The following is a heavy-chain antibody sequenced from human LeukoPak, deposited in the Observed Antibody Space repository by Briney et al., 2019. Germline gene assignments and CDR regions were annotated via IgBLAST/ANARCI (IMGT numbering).Heavy chain of an antibody. Sequence: GGSLRLSRAPSWFSLSIFWLHWVRPAPGEGLEWLLGNSVSGGRTNYAASVKGRFTISRDKSKNKLYLQMNSLRVEDTAVFYCTKEKWASGWFDPWGQGTLVTVSS. D-gene: IGHD1-26*01. CDR2: NSVSGGRT. CDR1: WFSLSIFW. CDR3: TKEKWASGWFDP. V-gene: IGHV3-23*01. J-gene: IGHJ5*02.